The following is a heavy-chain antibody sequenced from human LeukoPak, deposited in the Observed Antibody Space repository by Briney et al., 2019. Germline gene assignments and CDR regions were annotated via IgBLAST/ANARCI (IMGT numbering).Heavy chain of an antibody. CDR1: GYTFTSYD. CDR3: ARGESGLRFLEWSANFDY. CDR2: MNPSSGNT. D-gene: IGHD3-3*01. Sequence: SVKVSCKASGYTFTSYDINWVPHATAQGLEWMWWMNPSSGNTGYAQKFQGRVTMTRNTSISTAYMELSSLRSEDTAVYYCARGESGLRFLEWSANFDYWGQGTLVTVSS. V-gene: IGHV1-8*01. J-gene: IGHJ4*02.